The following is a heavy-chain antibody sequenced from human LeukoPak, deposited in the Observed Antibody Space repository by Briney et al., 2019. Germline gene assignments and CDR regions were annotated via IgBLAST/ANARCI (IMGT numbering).Heavy chain of an antibody. J-gene: IGHJ4*02. CDR1: GGSISSYY. V-gene: IGHV4-59*08. CDR3: ARGRDGYNFLNRGEYYYFDY. Sequence: PSETLSLTCTVSGGSISSYYWSWIRQPPGKGLEWIGYIHYSGSTNYNPSLKSRVTISVDTSKNQFSLKLNSVTAADTAVYYCARGRDGYNFLNRGEYYYFDYWGQGTLVTVSS. D-gene: IGHD5-24*01. CDR2: IHYSGST.